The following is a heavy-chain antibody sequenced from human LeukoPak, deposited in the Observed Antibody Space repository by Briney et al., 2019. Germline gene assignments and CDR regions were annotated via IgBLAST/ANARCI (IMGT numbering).Heavy chain of an antibody. V-gene: IGHV3-7*01. D-gene: IGHD5-12*01. CDR2: INQHGSET. J-gene: IGHJ3*02. Sequence: GGSLRLSCIAPEFTFTNYLMSWVRQAPGKGLEWVAYINQHGSETFYVDSVKGRFTISRDNTQNSLYLQMNSLRPEDTALYYCVRDAGYSGYMINDIWGQGTMVTVSS. CDR1: EFTFTNYL. CDR3: VRDAGYSGYMINDI.